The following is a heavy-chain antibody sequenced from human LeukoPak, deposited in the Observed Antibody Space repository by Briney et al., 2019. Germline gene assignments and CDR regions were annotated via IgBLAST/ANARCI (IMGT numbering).Heavy chain of an antibody. CDR2: IYSGGST. D-gene: IGHD3-22*01. J-gene: IGHJ6*02. V-gene: IGHV3-53*01. Sequence: GGSVRLSCAASGFTVSSNYMSWVRQAPGKGLEWVSVIYSGGSTYYADSVKGRFTISRDNSKNTLYLQMNSLRAEDTAVYYCARELSMIVGYGMDVWGQGTTVTVSS. CDR3: ARELSMIVGYGMDV. CDR1: GFTVSSNY.